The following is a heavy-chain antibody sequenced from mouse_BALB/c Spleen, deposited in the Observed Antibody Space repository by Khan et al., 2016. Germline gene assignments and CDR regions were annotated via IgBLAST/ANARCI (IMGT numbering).Heavy chain of an antibody. V-gene: IGHV3-8*02. CDR2: ITYSGTT. CDR1: GVSITSGY. CDR3: ARDDGSSRFPY. Sequence: VQLKQSGPSLVKPSQTLSLTCSVTGVSITSGYWNWIRQFPGKRLEYMGYITYSGTTYYNPSFKSRITITRDTSKNHYYLQLNSVTTEDTATYYCARDDGSSRFPYWGQGTTLTVSS. J-gene: IGHJ2*01. D-gene: IGHD1-1*01.